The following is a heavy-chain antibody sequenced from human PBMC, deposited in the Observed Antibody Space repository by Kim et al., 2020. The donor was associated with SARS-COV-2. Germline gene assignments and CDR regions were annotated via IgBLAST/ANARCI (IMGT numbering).Heavy chain of an antibody. D-gene: IGHD3-22*01. Sequence: GGSLRLSCAASGFTFSSYSMNWVRQAPGKGLEWVSSISSSSSYIYYADSVKGRFTISRDNAKNSLYLQMNSLRAEDTAVYYCARGARYYDSSGYGYWGQGTLVTVSS. V-gene: IGHV3-21*01. CDR1: GFTFSSYS. CDR3: ARGARYYDSSGYGY. J-gene: IGHJ4*02. CDR2: ISSSSSYI.